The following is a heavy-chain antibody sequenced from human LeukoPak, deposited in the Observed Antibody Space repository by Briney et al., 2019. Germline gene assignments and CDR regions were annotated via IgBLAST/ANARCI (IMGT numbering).Heavy chain of an antibody. D-gene: IGHD4-23*01. J-gene: IGHJ4*02. CDR3: ARHAHYGGKVDY. Sequence: SETLSLTCTVSGGSISSYYWSWIRQPPGKGLEWIGYIYYSGSTNYNPSLKSRVTISVDTSKSQFSLKLSSVTAADTAVYYCARHAHYGGKVDYRGQGTLVTVSS. V-gene: IGHV4-59*08. CDR2: IYYSGST. CDR1: GGSISSYY.